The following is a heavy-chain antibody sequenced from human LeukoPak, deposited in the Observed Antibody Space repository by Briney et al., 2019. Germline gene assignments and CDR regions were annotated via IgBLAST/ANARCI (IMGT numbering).Heavy chain of an antibody. V-gene: IGHV1-69*13. CDR1: GGTFSSYA. CDR2: IIPIFGTA. CDR3: ASYYYGSGSRGAAFDI. D-gene: IGHD3-10*01. Sequence: SVKVSCKASGGTFSSYAISWVRQAPGQGLEWMGGIIPIFGTANYAQKFQGRVTITADESTSTAYMELSSLRSEDTAVYYCASYYYGSGSRGAAFDIWGQGTMVTVSS. J-gene: IGHJ3*02.